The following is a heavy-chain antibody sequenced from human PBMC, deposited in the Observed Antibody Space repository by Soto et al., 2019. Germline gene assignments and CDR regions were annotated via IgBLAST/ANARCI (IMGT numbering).Heavy chain of an antibody. CDR2: ISYDGSNK. V-gene: IGHV3-30*18. CDR1: GFTFSSYG. CDR3: AKDLGAGSSWYATYDAFDI. Sequence: QVQLVESGGGVVQPGRSLRLSCAASGFTFSSYGMHWVRQAPGKGLEWVAVISYDGSNKYYAYSVKGRFTISRDNSKNTLYLQMNSLTAEDTAVYYSAKDLGAGSSWYATYDAFDIWGKGTMVTVSS. J-gene: IGHJ3*02. D-gene: IGHD6-13*01.